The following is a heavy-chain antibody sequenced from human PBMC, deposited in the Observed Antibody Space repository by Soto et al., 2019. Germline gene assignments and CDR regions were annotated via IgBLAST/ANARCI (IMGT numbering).Heavy chain of an antibody. CDR2: ISGSTTYI. J-gene: IGHJ6*03. V-gene: IGHV3-21*01. Sequence: GGSLRLSCAASGFSFSDYTMNWVRQAPGKGLEWVSSISGSTTYIYYADSLKGRFTVSRDNAEKSLYLQMHSLRAEDTAVYYCARDGAFCSGTGCRDYYHYMDFWGKGTTVTVSS. D-gene: IGHD2-2*01. CDR1: GFSFSDYT. CDR3: ARDGAFCSGTGCRDYYHYMDF.